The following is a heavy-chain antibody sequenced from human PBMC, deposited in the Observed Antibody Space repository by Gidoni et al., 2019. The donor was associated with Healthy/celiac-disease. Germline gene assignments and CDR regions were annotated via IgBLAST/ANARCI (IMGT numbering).Heavy chain of an antibody. CDR3: ATVGGGYEAFDY. Sequence: QLQLQESGPGLVKPSETLSLTCTVSGGSISSSSYYWGWIRQPPGKGREWIGSIYYSGSTYYNPSLKSRVTISVDTSKNQFSLKLSSVTAADTAVYYCATVGGGYEAFDYWGQGTLVTVSS. J-gene: IGHJ4*02. D-gene: IGHD5-12*01. CDR1: GGSISSSSYY. V-gene: IGHV4-39*01. CDR2: IYYSGST.